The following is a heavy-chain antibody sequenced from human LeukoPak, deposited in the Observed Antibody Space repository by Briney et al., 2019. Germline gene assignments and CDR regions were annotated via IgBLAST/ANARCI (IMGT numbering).Heavy chain of an antibody. Sequence: PSETLSLTCTVSGRSFSSSSYYWGWIRQPPGKGLEWIGSFYYSGSTYYNPSLKSRVTISVDTSKNQFSLKLSSVTAADTAIYYCAKIDGGHHLSPFDYWGQGTLVTVSS. J-gene: IGHJ4*02. D-gene: IGHD4-23*01. CDR3: AKIDGGHHLSPFDY. V-gene: IGHV4-39*01. CDR2: FYYSGST. CDR1: GRSFSSSSYY.